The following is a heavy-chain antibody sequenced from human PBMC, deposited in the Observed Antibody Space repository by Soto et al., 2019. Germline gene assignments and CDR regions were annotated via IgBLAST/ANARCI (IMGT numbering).Heavy chain of an antibody. J-gene: IGHJ6*03. V-gene: IGHV4-39*01. CDR2: IFYSGST. CDR3: ARVPYYYMDV. CDR1: GGSISSSSYY. Sequence: SETLSLTCTVSGGSISSSSYYWVWIRQPPGKGLEWIGSIFYSGSTYYNSSLKSRVIISVDTSKNQFSLKLSSVTAADTAVYYCARVPYYYMDVWGKGTTVTVSS.